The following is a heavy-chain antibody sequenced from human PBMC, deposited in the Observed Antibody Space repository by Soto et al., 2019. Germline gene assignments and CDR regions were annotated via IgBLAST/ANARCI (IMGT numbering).Heavy chain of an antibody. V-gene: IGHV3-23*01. D-gene: IGHD1-26*01. CDR3: ATMSPSNSGSYYGADY. CDR1: GFTFSSYA. Sequence: EVQLLESGGGLVQSGGSLRLSCAASGFTFSSYAMTWVRQAPGKGLEWVSTISGNGGSTYYADSEKGRFTISRDNSKNTLYLQMNSLRAEDTALYYCATMSPSNSGSYYGADYWGQGTLVTVSS. J-gene: IGHJ4*02. CDR2: ISGNGGST.